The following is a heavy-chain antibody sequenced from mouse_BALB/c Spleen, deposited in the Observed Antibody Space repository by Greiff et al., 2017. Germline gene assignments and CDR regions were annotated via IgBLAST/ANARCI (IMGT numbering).Heavy chain of an antibody. CDR3: ARPPYGNDAMDY. Sequence: EVKLVESGGGLVKPGGSLKLSCAASGFAFSSYDMSWVRQTPEKRLEWVAYISSGGGSTYYPDTVKGRFTISRDNAKNTLYLQMSSLKSEDTAMYYCARPPYGNDAMDYWGQGTSVTVSS. V-gene: IGHV5-12-1*01. CDR1: GFAFSSYD. J-gene: IGHJ4*01. D-gene: IGHD2-10*02. CDR2: ISSGGGST.